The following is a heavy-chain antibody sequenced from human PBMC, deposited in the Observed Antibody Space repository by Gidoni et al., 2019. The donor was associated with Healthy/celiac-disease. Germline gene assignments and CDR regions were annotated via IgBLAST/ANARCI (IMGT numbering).Heavy chain of an antibody. CDR2: RSDDGRNK. J-gene: IGHJ5*02. D-gene: IGHD2-2*01. CDR1: GFTFSSYA. V-gene: IGHV3-30*04. CDR3: ARGGGNSVVVPAADYNWFDP. Sequence: QVQLVESGGGVVQPARSLRPSCAASGFTFSSYALHWVRQAPGKGLEWVAVRSDDGRNKYYADSVKGRFTISRDNSKNTLYLQMNSLRAEDTAVYYCARGGGNSVVVPAADYNWFDPWGQGTLVTVSS.